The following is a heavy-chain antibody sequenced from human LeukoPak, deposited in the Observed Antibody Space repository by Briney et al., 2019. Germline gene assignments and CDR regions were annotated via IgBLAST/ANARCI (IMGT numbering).Heavy chain of an antibody. Sequence: ASVKVSCKVSGYTLTELSMHWVRQAPGKGLEWMGGFDPEDGETIYAQKFQGRVTMTEDTSTDTAYMELSSQRSEDTAVYYCATDWGYSGYDSNFDYWGQGTLVTVSS. CDR2: FDPEDGET. D-gene: IGHD5-12*01. CDR1: GYTLTELS. CDR3: ATDWGYSGYDSNFDY. J-gene: IGHJ4*02. V-gene: IGHV1-24*01.